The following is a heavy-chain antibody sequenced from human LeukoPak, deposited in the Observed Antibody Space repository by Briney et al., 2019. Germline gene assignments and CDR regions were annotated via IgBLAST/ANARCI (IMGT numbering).Heavy chain of an antibody. CDR1: GYSISSGYY. CDR2: IYHSGST. J-gene: IGHJ4*02. V-gene: IGHV4-38-2*02. Sequence: SETLSLTCTVSGYSISSGYYWGWIRQPPRKGLEWIGSIYHSGSTYYNPSLKRRVAISVDTSKNQFSLKLSSVTAADTAVYYCASRGNSDYWGQGTLVTVSS. CDR3: ASRGNSDY. D-gene: IGHD4-23*01.